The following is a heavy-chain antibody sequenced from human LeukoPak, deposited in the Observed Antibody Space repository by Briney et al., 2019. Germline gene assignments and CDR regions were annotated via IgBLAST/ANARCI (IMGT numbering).Heavy chain of an antibody. Sequence: ASVKVSCKASGYTFTGYYMHWVRQAPGQGLELMGWINPNSGGTNYAQKFQGRVTMTRDTSISTAYMELSRLRSDDTAVYYCARGIAVAGVWFDPWGQGTLVTVSS. J-gene: IGHJ5*02. CDR2: INPNSGGT. V-gene: IGHV1-2*02. CDR1: GYTFTGYY. D-gene: IGHD6-19*01. CDR3: ARGIAVAGVWFDP.